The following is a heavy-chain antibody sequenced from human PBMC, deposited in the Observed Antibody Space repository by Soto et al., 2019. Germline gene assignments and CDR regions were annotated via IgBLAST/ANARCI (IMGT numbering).Heavy chain of an antibody. Sequence: GGSLRLSCAASGFTFSSYAMSWVRQAPGKGLEWVSAISGSGGSTYYADSVKGRFTISRDNSKNTLYLQMNSLRAEDTAVYYCAKPPAIFRPPFPAGTDYWGQGTLVTVSS. J-gene: IGHJ4*02. V-gene: IGHV3-23*01. CDR3: AKPPAIFRPPFPAGTDY. D-gene: IGHD3-9*01. CDR1: GFTFSSYA. CDR2: ISGSGGST.